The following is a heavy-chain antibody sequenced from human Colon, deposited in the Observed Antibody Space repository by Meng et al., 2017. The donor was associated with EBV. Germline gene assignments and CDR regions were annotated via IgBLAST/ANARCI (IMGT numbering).Heavy chain of an antibody. J-gene: IGHJ4*02. Sequence: QWQLQEWGPGLVKPSQTLSLTCTVSGDSISSTDYCWSWVRQPPGKGLEWTGYIYYSGSRYYNPSLKSRVTISVDTSKNQFSLKLSSVTAADTAVYYCARVTGKIYYDGSGYPEAFDYWGQGTLVTVSS. CDR1: GDSISSTDYC. D-gene: IGHD3-22*01. CDR2: IYYSGSR. V-gene: IGHV4-30-4*01. CDR3: ARVTGKIYYDGSGYPEAFDY.